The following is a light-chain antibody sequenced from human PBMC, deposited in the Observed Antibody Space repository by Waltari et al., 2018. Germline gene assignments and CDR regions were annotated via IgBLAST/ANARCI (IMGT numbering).Light chain of an antibody. CDR2: KGN. CDR1: SGSISSTSY. J-gene: IGLJ3*02. V-gene: IGLV8-61*01. Sequence: QTVVTQEPSLSVSPGGTVTLTCALSSGSISSTSYATWYQQTPGQAPRTLVYKGNSRSSGVPDRFSGSILGNKAALTTTGAQADDDSDYYCSLYMGSGIWVFGGGTKLTVL. CDR3: SLYMGSGIWV.